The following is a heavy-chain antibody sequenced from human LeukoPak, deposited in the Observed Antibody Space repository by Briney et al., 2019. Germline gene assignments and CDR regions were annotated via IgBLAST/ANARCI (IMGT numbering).Heavy chain of an antibody. Sequence: GASVKVSCKASGYTFISNYMHWVRQAPGQGLEWMGIINPSSGSTIYAQKFQGRVTMTRDTSTSTVYMELSSLRSEATAVYYCARALRVGRYSADYWCQGTLVTVSS. V-gene: IGHV1-46*01. CDR3: ARALRVGRYSADY. D-gene: IGHD2-15*01. CDR2: INPSSGST. J-gene: IGHJ4*02. CDR1: GYTFISNY.